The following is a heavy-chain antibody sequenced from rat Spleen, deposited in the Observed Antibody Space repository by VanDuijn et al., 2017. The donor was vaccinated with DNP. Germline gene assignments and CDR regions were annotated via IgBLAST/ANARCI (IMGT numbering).Heavy chain of an antibody. V-gene: IGHV2S8*01. D-gene: IGHD1-3*01. J-gene: IGHJ4*01. Sequence: QVQLRESGPGLVQPSQTLSLTCTVSGFSLTSHGVSWIRQSPGKGLEWIAAISAGGSRYYNSGLKSRLSINRETSESQVFLEMNSLQTEDTAMYFCARSLATVALTGAMDAWGQGTSVTVSS. CDR3: ARSLATVALTGAMDA. CDR1: GFSLTSHG. CDR2: ISAGGSR.